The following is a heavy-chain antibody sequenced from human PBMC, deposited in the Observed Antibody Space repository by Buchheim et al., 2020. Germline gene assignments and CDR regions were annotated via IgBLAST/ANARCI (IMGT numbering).Heavy chain of an antibody. D-gene: IGHD3-3*01. V-gene: IGHV4-59*08. J-gene: IGHJ6*03. Sequence: QVQLQESGPGLVKPSETLSLTCTVSGGSISSYYWSWIRQPPGKGLEWIGYIYYSGSTNYNPSLKSRVTISVDTSKNQFSLKLSSVTAADTAVYYCARLTYYDFWSGYYYMDVWGKGTT. CDR1: GGSISSYY. CDR2: IYYSGST. CDR3: ARLTYYDFWSGYYYMDV.